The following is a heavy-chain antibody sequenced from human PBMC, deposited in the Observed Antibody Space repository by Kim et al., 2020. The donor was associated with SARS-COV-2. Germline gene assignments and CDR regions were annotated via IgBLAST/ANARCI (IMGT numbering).Heavy chain of an antibody. V-gene: IGHV3-23*01. CDR1: GFTFSSFA. J-gene: IGHJ4*02. Sequence: GGSLRLSCAASGFTFSSFAMSRVRQAPGKGLEWVSAISGSSATTYHADSVKGRFTISRDNSKNTLYLQMNSLRDEDTAVYYCAKDGFYDILTGYFDPQFDYWGQGTLVTVSS. CDR2: ISGSSATT. CDR3: AKDGFYDILTGYFDPQFDY. D-gene: IGHD3-9*01.